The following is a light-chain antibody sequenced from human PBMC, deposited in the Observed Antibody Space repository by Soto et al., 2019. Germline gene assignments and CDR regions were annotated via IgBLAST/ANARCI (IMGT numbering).Light chain of an antibody. CDR3: SSYTSSSTRV. CDR1: SSDVGGYNY. V-gene: IGLV2-14*01. J-gene: IGLJ2*01. Sequence: QSALTQPASVSGSPGQSITISCTGTSSDVGGYNYVSWYQQHPGKAPKLMIYAVSNRPSGVSNRFFGSKSGNTASLTISGLQAEDEADYYCSSYTSSSTRVFGGGTKLTVL. CDR2: AVS.